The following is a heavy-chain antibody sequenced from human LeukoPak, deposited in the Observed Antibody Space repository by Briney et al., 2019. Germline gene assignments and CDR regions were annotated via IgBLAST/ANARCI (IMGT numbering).Heavy chain of an antibody. Sequence: GGSLRLSCAASGFTLRSYWVNWVRQAPGKGLVWVSRINSDGSSTNYADYVKGRFAIFRDNAKNTVFLQMSSLRAEDTAVYYCARDYYGDLDYWGQGTLVTVSS. CDR1: GFTLRSYW. CDR3: ARDYYGDLDY. CDR2: INSDGSST. V-gene: IGHV3-74*01. D-gene: IGHD4-17*01. J-gene: IGHJ4*02.